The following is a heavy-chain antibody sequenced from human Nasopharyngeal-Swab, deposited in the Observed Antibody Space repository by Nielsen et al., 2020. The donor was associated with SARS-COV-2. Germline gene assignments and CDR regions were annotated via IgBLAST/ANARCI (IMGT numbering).Heavy chain of an antibody. D-gene: IGHD2-2*01. V-gene: IGHV3-33*01. J-gene: IGHJ4*02. CDR1: GFTFSSYG. CDR2: IWYDGSNK. Sequence: GESLKISCAALGFTFSSYGMHWVRQAPGKGLEWVAVIWYDGSNKYYADSVKGRFTISRDNSKNTLYLQMNSLRAEDTAVYYCARDRSSSTSFFDYWGQGTLVTVSS. CDR3: ARDRSSSTSFFDY.